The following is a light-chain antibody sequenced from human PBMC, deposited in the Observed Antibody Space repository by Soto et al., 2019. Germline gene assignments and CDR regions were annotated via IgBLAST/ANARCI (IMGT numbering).Light chain of an antibody. CDR3: QQYKKWPLT. Sequence: EIVMTQSPATLSVSPGERATLSCRASQSVSNNLAGYQQKPCQPPRLLIYHASTGDTGIPARFSGSGSGTEFTLTISSLQSEDFAVYYCQQYKKWPLTFGGGTKVEIK. J-gene: IGKJ4*01. V-gene: IGKV3-15*01. CDR1: QSVSNN. CDR2: HAS.